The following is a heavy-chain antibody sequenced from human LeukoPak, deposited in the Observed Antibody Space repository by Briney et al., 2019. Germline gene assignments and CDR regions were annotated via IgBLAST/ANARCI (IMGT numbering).Heavy chain of an antibody. V-gene: IGHV1-69*13. CDR1: GGTFSSYA. J-gene: IGHJ4*02. CDR2: IIPIFGTA. CDR3: ARDDFTGSGPYYFDY. D-gene: IGHD3-10*01. Sequence: SVKVSCKASGGTFSSYAISWVRQAPGQGLEWMGGIIPIFGTANYAQKFQGRVTITADESTSTAYMELSSLRSEDTAVYYCARDDFTGSGPYYFDYWGQGTLVTVSS.